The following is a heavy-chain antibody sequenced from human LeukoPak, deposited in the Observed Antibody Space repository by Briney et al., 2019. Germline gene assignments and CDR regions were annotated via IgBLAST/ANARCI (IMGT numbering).Heavy chain of an antibody. CDR1: GGSISSYY. V-gene: IGHV4-59*01. CDR2: IYYSGST. Sequence: SETLSLTCTVSGGSISSYYWSWIRQPPGKGLEWIGYIYYSGSTNYNPSLKSRDTISVDTCKNQFSLKLSSVTAADTAVYYCARDYYDRNDAFDIWGQGTMVTVSS. J-gene: IGHJ3*02. CDR3: ARDYYDRNDAFDI. D-gene: IGHD3-22*01.